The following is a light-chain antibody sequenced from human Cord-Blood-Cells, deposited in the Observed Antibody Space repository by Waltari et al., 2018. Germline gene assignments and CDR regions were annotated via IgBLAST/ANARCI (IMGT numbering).Light chain of an antibody. J-gene: IGLJ2*01. CDR2: DVS. V-gene: IGLV2-14*01. CDR1: SSDVGGYNY. Sequence: QSALTQPASVSGSPGQSLTISCTGTSSDVGGYNYVSWYQQHPGKAPKLMFYDVSKRPSGVSNRYSGSKSGTTASVTISGRQAEDDADYYCSSYTSSSTAVFGGETKLTVL. CDR3: SSYTSSSTAV.